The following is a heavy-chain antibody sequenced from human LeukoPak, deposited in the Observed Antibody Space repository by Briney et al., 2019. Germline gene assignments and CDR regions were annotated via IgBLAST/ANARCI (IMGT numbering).Heavy chain of an antibody. D-gene: IGHD2-2*02. CDR2: IWYDGSNK. J-gene: IGHJ4*02. CDR1: GFTFSSYG. CDR3: ARMGYCSSTSCYRRGAFDY. V-gene: IGHV3-33*01. Sequence: GSLRLSCAASGFTFSSYGMHWVRQAPGKGLEWVAVIWYDGSNKYYADSVKGRFTISRDNSKNTLYLQMNSLRAEDTAVYYCARMGYCSSTSCYRRGAFDYWAREPWSPPPQ.